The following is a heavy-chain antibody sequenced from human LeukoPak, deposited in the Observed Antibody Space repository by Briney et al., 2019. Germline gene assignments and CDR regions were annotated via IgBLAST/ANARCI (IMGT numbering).Heavy chain of an antibody. D-gene: IGHD3-22*01. CDR3: ARDDYYDSSGLDI. CDR2: ISGSGGST. V-gene: IGHV3-23*01. J-gene: IGHJ3*02. Sequence: PGGSLRLSCAASGFTFSSYAMSWVRQAPGKGLEWVSAISGSGGSTYYADSVKGRFTISRDNAKNSLYLQMNSLRAEDTAVYYCARDDYYDSSGLDIWGQGTMVTVSS. CDR1: GFTFSSYA.